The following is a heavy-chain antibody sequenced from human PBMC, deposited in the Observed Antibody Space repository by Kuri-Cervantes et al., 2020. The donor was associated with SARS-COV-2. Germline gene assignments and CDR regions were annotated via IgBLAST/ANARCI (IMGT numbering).Heavy chain of an antibody. D-gene: IGHD2-21*02. CDR1: GYAFTSYG. V-gene: IGHV1-18*04. J-gene: IGHJ4*02. CDR3: ARDYCGGDCYSGTEAMLDF. CDR2: IITYSGHT. Sequence: ASVTVSCKASGYAFTSYGISWVRQAPGQGLGWMGWIITYSGHTNYAQKFQGRVTMTRDTSTSTAYMELRSLRPDDTAVYYCARDYCGGDCYSGTEAMLDFWGQGALVTVSS.